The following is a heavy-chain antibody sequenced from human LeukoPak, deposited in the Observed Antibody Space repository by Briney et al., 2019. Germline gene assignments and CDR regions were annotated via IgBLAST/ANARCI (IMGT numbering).Heavy chain of an antibody. CDR3: ARDYGYYDILTGYYKPVYYFDY. J-gene: IGHJ4*02. Sequence: SETLSLTCAVYGGSFSGYYWSWIRQPPGKGLEWIGEINHSGSTNYNPSLKSRVTISVDTSKNQFSLKLSSVTAADTAVYYCARDYGYYDILTGYYKPVYYFDYWGQGTLVTVSS. V-gene: IGHV4-34*01. CDR2: INHSGST. CDR1: GGSFSGYY. D-gene: IGHD3-9*01.